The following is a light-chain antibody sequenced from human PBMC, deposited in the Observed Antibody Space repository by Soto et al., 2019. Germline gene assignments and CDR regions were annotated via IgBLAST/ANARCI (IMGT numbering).Light chain of an antibody. Sequence: DLQLTQSPSSLSASVRDRVTITCRASQYIGTYLNWYQHNSGQAPKLLIYAASSLQHGVPLGFSGRGSGIHFTHTISRRQCEGFVPPFCTQHHSTLYSFGKG. CDR2: AAS. J-gene: IGKJ2*01. CDR1: QYIGTY. V-gene: IGKV1-39*01. CDR3: TQHHSTLYS.